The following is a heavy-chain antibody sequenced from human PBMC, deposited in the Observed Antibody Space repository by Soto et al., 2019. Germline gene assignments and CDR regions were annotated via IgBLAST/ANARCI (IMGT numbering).Heavy chain of an antibody. D-gene: IGHD3-16*01. J-gene: IGHJ4*02. CDR2: ISGSGGST. Sequence: EVQLLESGGGLVQPGGSLRLSCAASGFTFSSYAMSWVRQAPGKGLEWVSAISGSGGSTYYADSVKGRFTISRDNSKNARYLQMNSLRTEDTAVYYCAKVAVGGDYFDYWGQGTLVTVSS. CDR1: GFTFSSYA. V-gene: IGHV3-23*01. CDR3: AKVAVGGDYFDY.